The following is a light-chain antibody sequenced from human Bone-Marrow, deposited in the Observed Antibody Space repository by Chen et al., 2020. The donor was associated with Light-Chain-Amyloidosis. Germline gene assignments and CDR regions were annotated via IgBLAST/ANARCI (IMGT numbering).Light chain of an antibody. J-gene: IGKJ2*01. CDR1: QSVSSNS. CDR2: GAL. Sequence: VLTQSPATTSLSPGPTATLSCRASQSVSSNSLAWYQQSAGQSPRLLIYGALMRAAGIPDRFSGSGSGTDFTLNVGRLEPEDVAVYYCQQYGTSAYTFGQGTRLEIK. V-gene: IGKV3-20*01. CDR3: QQYGTSAYT.